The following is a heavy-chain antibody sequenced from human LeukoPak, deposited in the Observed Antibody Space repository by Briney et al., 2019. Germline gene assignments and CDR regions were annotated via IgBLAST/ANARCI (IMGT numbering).Heavy chain of an antibody. J-gene: IGHJ3*02. D-gene: IGHD3-22*01. CDR3: ARDRNFGWAIVVALDAFDI. CDR2: ISAYNGNT. V-gene: IGHV1-18*01. CDR1: GYTFTSYG. Sequence: ASVKVSCKASGYTFTSYGISWVRQAPGQGLEWMGWISAYNGNTNYAQKLQGRVTMTTDTSTSTDYMELRSLRSDDTAVYYCARDRNFGWAIVVALDAFDIWGQGTMVTVSS.